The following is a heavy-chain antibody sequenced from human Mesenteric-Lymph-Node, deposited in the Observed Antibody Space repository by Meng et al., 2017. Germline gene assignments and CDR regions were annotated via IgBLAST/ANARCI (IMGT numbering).Heavy chain of an antibody. J-gene: IGHJ4*02. Sequence: SETLSLTCTVSGGSISSSSYYWGWIRQPPGKGLEWIGSIYHSGTYYNPSLKSRVTMSVDTSKNQFSLKLSSVTAADTAVYYCARGYCSSFSCHYFDYWGQGTLVTVSS. D-gene: IGHD2-2*01. CDR3: ARGYCSSFSCHYFDY. V-gene: IGHV4-39*07. CDR2: IYHSGT. CDR1: GGSISSSSYY.